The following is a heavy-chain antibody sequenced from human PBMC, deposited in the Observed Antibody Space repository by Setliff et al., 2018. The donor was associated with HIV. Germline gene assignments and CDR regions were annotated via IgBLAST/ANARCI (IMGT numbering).Heavy chain of an antibody. V-gene: IGHV5-51*01. D-gene: IGHD5-12*01. J-gene: IGHJ6*03. CDR3: TRHPLRPGIAHHYYHIDV. CDR2: IYPGDSDT. CDR1: GYFFPGSW. Sequence: PGESLKISCKGSGYFFPGSWIGWVRQMPGKGLEWVAIIYPGDSDTRYSPSFEGQVTISADKSTSTAYLQWSSLKASDTAIYYCTRHPLRPGIAHHYYHIDVWGTGTTVT.